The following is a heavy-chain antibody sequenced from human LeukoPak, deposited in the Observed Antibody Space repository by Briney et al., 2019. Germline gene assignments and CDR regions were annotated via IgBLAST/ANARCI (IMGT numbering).Heavy chain of an antibody. J-gene: IGHJ1*01. CDR1: GYTFTGYY. CDR3: PRDHRPHFPLEYSSSSSQTQPEY. D-gene: IGHD6-6*01. V-gene: IGHV1-2*02. CDR2: INPNSGGT. Sequence: ASVKVSFKASGYTFTGYYMHWVRQAPGQGLEWMGWINPNSGGTNYAQKFQGRVTMTRDTSISTAYMELSRLRSDDTAVYYCPRDHRPHFPLEYSSSSSQTQPEYWGQGTLVTVSS.